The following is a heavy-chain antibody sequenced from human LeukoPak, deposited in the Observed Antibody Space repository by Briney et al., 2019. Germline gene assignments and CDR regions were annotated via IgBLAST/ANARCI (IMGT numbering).Heavy chain of an antibody. J-gene: IGHJ6*02. CDR2: IIGSGGST. CDR1: GFTFSSYG. D-gene: IGHD2-2*02. CDR3: AKAVSCSSTSCYRSYGMDV. Sequence: GGSLRLSCAASGFTFSSYGMSWVRQAPGKGLEWVSGIIGSGGSTYYADSVKGRFTISRDNSKNTLYLQRNSLRAEDTAVYYCAKAVSCSSTSCYRSYGMDVWGQGTTVTVSS. V-gene: IGHV3-23*01.